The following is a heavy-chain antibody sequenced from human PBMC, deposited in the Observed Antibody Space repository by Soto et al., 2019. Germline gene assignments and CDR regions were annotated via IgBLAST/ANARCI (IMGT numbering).Heavy chain of an antibody. Sequence: SETLSLTCTVSGGSISSSSYYWGWIRQPPGKGLEWIGSIYYSGSTYYNPSLKSRVTISVDTSKNQFSLKLSSVTAADTAVYYCVCSETYYYDSSGYYHTWFDPWGKGTLVTVSS. V-gene: IGHV4-39*01. CDR2: IYYSGST. CDR3: VCSETYYYDSSGYYHTWFDP. CDR1: GGSISSSSYY. J-gene: IGHJ5*02. D-gene: IGHD3-22*01.